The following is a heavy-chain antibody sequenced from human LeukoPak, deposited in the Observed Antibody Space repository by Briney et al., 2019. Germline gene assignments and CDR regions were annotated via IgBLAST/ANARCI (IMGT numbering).Heavy chain of an antibody. CDR1: GFTFSSYG. CDR3: ARAAGFSPSWRNLFDP. CDR2: ISNDGSKK. V-gene: IGHV3-30*03. Sequence: GGSLRLSCAASGFTFSSYGMHWVRQAPGKGLDWVAVISNDGSKKYYADSVKGRFTISRDNSKNTLSLQVSSLRTEDTAVYYCARAAGFSPSWRNLFDPWGQGTLVTVSS. D-gene: IGHD2-2*01. J-gene: IGHJ5*02.